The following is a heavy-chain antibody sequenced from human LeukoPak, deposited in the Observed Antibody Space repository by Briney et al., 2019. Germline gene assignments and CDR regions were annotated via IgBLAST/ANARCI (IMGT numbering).Heavy chain of an antibody. J-gene: IGHJ6*02. V-gene: IGHV4-39*01. CDR1: GGSISSSSYY. D-gene: IGHD1-26*01. Sequence: SETLSLTCTVSGGSISSSSYYWGWIRQPPGKGLEWIGGIYYSGSTYYNPSLKSRVTISVDTSKNQFSLKLSSVTAADTAVYYCARLGTPSGSYYYYGMDVWGQGTTVTVSS. CDR2: IYYSGST. CDR3: ARLGTPSGSYYYYGMDV.